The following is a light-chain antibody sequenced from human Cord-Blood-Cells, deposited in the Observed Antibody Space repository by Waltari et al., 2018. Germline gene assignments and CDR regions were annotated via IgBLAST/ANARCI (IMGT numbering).Light chain of an antibody. J-gene: IGKJ2*03. V-gene: IGKV3-20*01. CDR3: QQNGSSPS. CDR2: GAS. CDR1: QSVSSSY. Sequence: EIVLTQSPGTLSLSPVERSTLSCRASQSVSSSYLAWYQQKPDQAPRLLIYGASGRATGIPDRFSGRGSGTDFTLTITGRGPEDFAVHYGQQNGSSPSLGQGSKLEIK.